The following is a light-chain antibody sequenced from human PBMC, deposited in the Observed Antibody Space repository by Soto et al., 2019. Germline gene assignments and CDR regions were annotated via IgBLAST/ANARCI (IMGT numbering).Light chain of an antibody. CDR3: SSYTSTNNWV. CDR1: SSDIGYY. Sequence: QSVLTQPASVSGSPGQSITISCTGTSSDIGYYVYWYQHHPDKAPKLMIYEVNNRPSGVSDRFSGSKSGNTASLTISGLQAGDEADYYCSSYTSTNNWVFGGGTKPTVL. CDR2: EVN. J-gene: IGLJ3*02. V-gene: IGLV2-14*01.